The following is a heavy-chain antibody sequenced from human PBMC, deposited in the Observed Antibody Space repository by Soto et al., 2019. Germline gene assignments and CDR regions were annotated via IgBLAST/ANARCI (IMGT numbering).Heavy chain of an antibody. D-gene: IGHD1-20*01. V-gene: IGHV4-39*01. CDR1: VGSMVSSSYY. CDR2: IYYSGST. CDR3: ARREYHWTDADAFDI. J-gene: IGHJ3*02. Sequence: SSSXSLTCTFSVGSMVSSSYYLCWIRQPPGKGLEWIGSIYYSGSTYYNPSLKSRVTISLDTSKNQFSLKLSSVTAADTAVYYCARREYHWTDADAFDIWGPGPMLTV.